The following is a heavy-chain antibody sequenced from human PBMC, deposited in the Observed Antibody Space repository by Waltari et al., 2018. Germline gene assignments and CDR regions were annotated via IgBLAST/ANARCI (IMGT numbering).Heavy chain of an antibody. CDR3: ARVAVTGSYYWYFDL. CDR2: ISTRGSDI. D-gene: IGHD1-26*01. Sequence: EVQLVESGGGLVHPGGSLRLSCTDSGFTFSSSEMNWVRQAPGKGLEWISYISTRGSDIYYADSVKGRFTISRDNAKNSLYLQMDSLRAEDTAVYYCARVAVTGSYYWYFDLWGRGTLLTVSS. J-gene: IGHJ2*01. V-gene: IGHV3-48*03. CDR1: GFTFSSSE.